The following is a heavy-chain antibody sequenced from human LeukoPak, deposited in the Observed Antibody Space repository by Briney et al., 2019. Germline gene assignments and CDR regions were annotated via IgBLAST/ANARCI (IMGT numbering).Heavy chain of an antibody. V-gene: IGHV1-18*01. CDR1: GYTFTSYG. Sequence: ASVKVSCKASGYTFTSYGISWVRQAPGRGLEWMGWISVYNGNTNYAQMLQGRVSMTTDTSTSTAYMGLRSLRFDDTAVYYCAREHCSGGSCYYYYYGMDLWGQGTTVTVSS. D-gene: IGHD2-15*01. CDR3: AREHCSGGSCYYYYYGMDL. J-gene: IGHJ6*02. CDR2: ISVYNGNT.